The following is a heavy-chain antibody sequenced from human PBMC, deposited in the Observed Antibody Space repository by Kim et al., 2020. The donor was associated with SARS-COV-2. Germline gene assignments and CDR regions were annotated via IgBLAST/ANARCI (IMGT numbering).Heavy chain of an antibody. CDR1: GYTFSTYA. V-gene: IGHV7-4-1*02. Sequence: ASVKVSCKASGYTFSTYAMNWVRQAPGQGLEWMGWINTNSGNPTYAQAFSGRFAFSLDASVSTAYLQINSLKADDTAVYFCARDAFVRGDSYDWGQRTLVTVSS. CDR3: ARDAFVRGDSYD. CDR2: INTNSGNP. D-gene: IGHD3-10*02. J-gene: IGHJ4*02.